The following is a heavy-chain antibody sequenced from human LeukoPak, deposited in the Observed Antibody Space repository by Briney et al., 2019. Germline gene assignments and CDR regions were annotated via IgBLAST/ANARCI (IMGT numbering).Heavy chain of an antibody. CDR3: ARGGYYGSGSYPRYMIYNY. D-gene: IGHD3-10*01. CDR2: INHSGST. CDR1: GGSFSGYY. J-gene: IGHJ4*02. Sequence: SETLSLTCAVYGGSFSGYYWSWIRQPPGKGLEWIGEINHSGSTNYNPSLKSRVTISVDTSKNQFSLKLSSVTAADMAVYYCARGGYYGSGSYPRYMIYNYWGQGTLVTVSS. V-gene: IGHV4-34*01.